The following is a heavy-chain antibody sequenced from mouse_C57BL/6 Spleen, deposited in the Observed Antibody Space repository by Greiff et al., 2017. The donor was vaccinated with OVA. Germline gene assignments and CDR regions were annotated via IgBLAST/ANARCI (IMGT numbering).Heavy chain of an antibody. CDR1: GFSFTTYA. V-gene: IGHV10-1*01. CDR3: VREKPYGNSPGYFDV. J-gene: IGHJ1*03. D-gene: IGHD1-1*01. CDR2: IRSKSNNYAT. Sequence: EVQLVESGGGLVQPKGSLKLSCAASGFSFTTYAMNWVRQAPGKGLEWVARIRSKSNNYATYYADSVKDRFTISRDDSDSMLYLQMNNLKTEDTAMYYGVREKPYGNSPGYFDVWGTGTTVTVSS.